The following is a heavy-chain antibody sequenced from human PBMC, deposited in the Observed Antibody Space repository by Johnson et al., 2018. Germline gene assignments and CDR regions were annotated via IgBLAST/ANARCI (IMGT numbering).Heavy chain of an antibody. CDR2: IWYDGTNE. V-gene: IGHV3-33*01. D-gene: IGHD4-11*01. CDR1: GFNSSNYG. Sequence: QVQLVESGGGVVQPGKSLRLSCAASGFNSSNYGLHWVRQAPGKGLEWVAVIWYDGTNEYYEGSVKGRFTISRDNSKNTLYLQMHSLRAEDTAVYYCARDPRSTVVCYGMDVWGQGTTVTVSS. J-gene: IGHJ6*02. CDR3: ARDPRSTVVCYGMDV.